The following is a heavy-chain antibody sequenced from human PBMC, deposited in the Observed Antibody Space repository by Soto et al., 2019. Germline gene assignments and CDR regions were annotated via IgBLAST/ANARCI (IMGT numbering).Heavy chain of an antibody. V-gene: IGHV3-53*01. CDR2: VHSDGSA. Sequence: GGSLRLSCRVSGFAVSSNYMGWVRQAPGKGLEWVSLVHSDGSAYFADSVRGRFTIFRDNSKNTLYLQLTSLRAEDTAVYYCNRGGYVGAFDIWGQGAMVTVSS. CDR1: GFAVSSNY. D-gene: IGHD3-22*01. CDR3: NRGGYVGAFDI. J-gene: IGHJ3*02.